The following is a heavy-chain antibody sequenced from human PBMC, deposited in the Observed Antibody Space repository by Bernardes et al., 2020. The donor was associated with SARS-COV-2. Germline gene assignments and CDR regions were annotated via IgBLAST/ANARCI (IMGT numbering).Heavy chain of an antibody. Sequence: GGSLRLSCAASGFTFSSYGMHWVRQAPGKGLEWVAVISYDGSNKYYADSVKGRFTISRDNSKNTLYLQMNSLRAEDTAVYYCAKDRGAGGYGMDGWGQGTTVTVSS. D-gene: IGHD3-10*01. CDR1: GFTFSSYG. J-gene: IGHJ6*02. CDR3: AKDRGAGGYGMDG. CDR2: ISYDGSNK. V-gene: IGHV3-30*18.